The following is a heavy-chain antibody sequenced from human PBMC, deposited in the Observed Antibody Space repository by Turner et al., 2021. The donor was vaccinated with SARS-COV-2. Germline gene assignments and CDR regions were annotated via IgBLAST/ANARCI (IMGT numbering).Heavy chain of an antibody. CDR1: GFTVSRNY. D-gene: IGHD3-10*01. Sequence: EVQLVESGGGLVQPGGSLRLSCSASGFTVSRNYMNWVRQAPGKGLEWVSIIYSGGSTFYSDSVKGRFTISRDNSKNTLDLQMNSLRAEDTAVYYCASEVSGSSNTGVYFDYWGQGTLVTVSS. J-gene: IGHJ4*02. CDR3: ASEVSGSSNTGVYFDY. CDR2: IYSGGST. V-gene: IGHV3-66*01.